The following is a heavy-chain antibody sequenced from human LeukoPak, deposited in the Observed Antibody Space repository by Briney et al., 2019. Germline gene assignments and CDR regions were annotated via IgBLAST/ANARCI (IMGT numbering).Heavy chain of an antibody. CDR3: ARDPRVTHYYYYYGMDV. CDR2: IYYSGST. CDR1: GGSISSSSYY. J-gene: IGHJ6*02. Sequence: SETLSLTCTVSGGSISSSSYYWGWIRQPPGKGLEWIGSIYYSGSTYYNPSLKSRVTISVDTSKNQFSLKLSSVTAADTAVYYCARDPRVTHYYYYYGMDVWGQGTTVTVSS. V-gene: IGHV4-39*07. D-gene: IGHD2-21*02.